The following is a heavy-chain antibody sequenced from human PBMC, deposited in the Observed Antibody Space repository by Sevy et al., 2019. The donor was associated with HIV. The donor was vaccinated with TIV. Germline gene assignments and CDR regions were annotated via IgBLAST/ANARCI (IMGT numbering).Heavy chain of an antibody. J-gene: IGHJ4*02. D-gene: IGHD3-22*01. CDR2: INPNSGGT. Sequence: ASVKVSCKASGYTFTGYYMHWVRQAPGQGLEWMGRINPNSGGTNYAQKFQGRVTMTEDTSTDTAYMELSSLRSEDTAVYYCATTKDYYESSGSPFDYWGQGTLVTVSS. V-gene: IGHV1-2*06. CDR1: GYTFTGYY. CDR3: ATTKDYYESSGSPFDY.